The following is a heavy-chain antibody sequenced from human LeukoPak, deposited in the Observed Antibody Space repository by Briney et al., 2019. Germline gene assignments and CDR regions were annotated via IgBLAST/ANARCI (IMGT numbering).Heavy chain of an antibody. CDR3: ARRRWLVPMPYYFDY. CDR1: GGSFSGYY. CDR2: INHSGST. V-gene: IGHV4-34*01. D-gene: IGHD6-19*01. Sequence: SATLSLTCAVYGGSFSGYYWSWLRQPPGKGLEGIGEINHSGSTNYNPSLQSRVTISVDTSKNQFSLKLSSVTAADTAVYYCARRRWLVPMPYYFDYWGQGTLVTVSS. J-gene: IGHJ4*02.